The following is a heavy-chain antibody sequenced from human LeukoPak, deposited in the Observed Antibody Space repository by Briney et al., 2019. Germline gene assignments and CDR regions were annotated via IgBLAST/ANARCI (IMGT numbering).Heavy chain of an antibody. D-gene: IGHD5/OR15-5a*01. CDR3: ARDEMGVYVD. Sequence: SVKVSCKASGGTFSSYAISWVRQAPGQGLEWMGGIIPIFGTANYAQKFQGRVTMTRDTSISTAYMELSRLRSDDTAVYYCARDEMGVYVDWGQGTLVTVSS. J-gene: IGHJ4*02. V-gene: IGHV1-69*05. CDR1: GGTFSSYA. CDR2: IIPIFGTA.